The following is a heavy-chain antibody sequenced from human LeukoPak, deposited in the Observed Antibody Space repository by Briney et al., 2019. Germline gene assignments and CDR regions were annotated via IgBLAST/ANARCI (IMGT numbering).Heavy chain of an antibody. V-gene: IGHV3-30*19. J-gene: IGHJ6*03. CDR2: ISYDGSNT. CDR3: ARWGVEPGSQYSYNYYYMDV. Sequence: PGGSLRLSCAASGFTFSNYGMHWVRQPPGKGLEWMAIISYDGSNTYYTDSLMGRFTISRDNSKNTLYLQMNSLRPEDTAVYYCARWGVEPGSQYSYNYYYMDVWGKGTTVTVSS. D-gene: IGHD5-18*01. CDR1: GFTFSNYG.